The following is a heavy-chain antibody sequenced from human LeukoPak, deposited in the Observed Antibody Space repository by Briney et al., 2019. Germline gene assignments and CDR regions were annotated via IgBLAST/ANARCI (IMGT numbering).Heavy chain of an antibody. CDR3: ARVKYYGSGSSPPDY. CDR1: GYSFIGYY. J-gene: IGHJ4*02. CDR2: INHNSGGT. Sequence: ASVKVSCKASGYSFIGYYIHWVRQAPGQGLEWRGWINHNSGGTKYAQKFQGRVTMTGDTSISTAYMELSGLRSDDTAVYYCARVKYYGSGSSPPDYWGQGTLVTVSS. D-gene: IGHD3-10*01. V-gene: IGHV1-2*02.